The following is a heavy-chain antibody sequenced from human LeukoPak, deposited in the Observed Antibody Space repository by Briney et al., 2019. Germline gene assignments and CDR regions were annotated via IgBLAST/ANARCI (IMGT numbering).Heavy chain of an antibody. D-gene: IGHD3-22*01. CDR2: IHTSGTA. V-gene: IGHV4-4*07. CDR3: ARDYHESTGYSFDS. CDR1: GDSISNYY. J-gene: IGHJ4*02. Sequence: PSETLSLTCTVSGDSISNYYWSWIRQPAGKGLEWIGRIHTSGTANYNPPLKSRASISTDRSKNQVYLKLSSVTAADTAVYYCARDYHESTGYSFDSWGQGSLVSVSS.